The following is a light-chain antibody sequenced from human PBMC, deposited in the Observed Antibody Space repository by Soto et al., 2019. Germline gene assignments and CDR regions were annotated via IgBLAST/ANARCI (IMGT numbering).Light chain of an antibody. J-gene: IGLJ1*01. CDR2: EVS. CDR3: SSYAGSNNLYV. Sequence: QSVLTQPPSASGSPGQSVTISCTGTSSDVGGYNYVSWYQQHPGNAPKLMIYEVSKLPSGVPDRFSGFKAGNTASLTVSGLHAEDEAGYGCSSYAGSNNLYVFGTGTKVTV. V-gene: IGLV2-8*01. CDR1: SSDVGGYNY.